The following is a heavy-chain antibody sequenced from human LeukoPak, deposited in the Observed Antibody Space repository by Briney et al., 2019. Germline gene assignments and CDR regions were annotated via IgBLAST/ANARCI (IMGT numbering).Heavy chain of an antibody. D-gene: IGHD6-19*01. J-gene: IGHJ4*02. V-gene: IGHV1-2*02. CDR2: INPNSGGT. CDR3: ASVVSYEWLISFDY. Sequence: ASVKVSCKASGGTFSNHAVSWVRQAPGQGLEWMGWINPNSGGTNYAQKFQGRVTMTRDTSISTAYMELSRLRSDDTAVYYCASVVSYEWLISFDYWGQGTLVTVSS. CDR1: GGTFSNHA.